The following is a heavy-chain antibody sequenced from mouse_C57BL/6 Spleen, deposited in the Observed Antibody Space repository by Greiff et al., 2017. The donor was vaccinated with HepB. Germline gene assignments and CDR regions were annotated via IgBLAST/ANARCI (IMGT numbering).Heavy chain of an antibody. Sequence: QVQLQQPGAELVMPGASVKLSCKASGYAFTSYWMHWVKQRPGQGLEWIGEIDPSDSYTNYNQKFKGKSTLTVDKSSSTAYMQLSSLTSEDSAVYYCARRDFDYWGQGTTLTVSS. J-gene: IGHJ2*01. CDR1: GYAFTSYW. V-gene: IGHV1-69*01. CDR3: ARRDFDY. CDR2: IDPSDSYT.